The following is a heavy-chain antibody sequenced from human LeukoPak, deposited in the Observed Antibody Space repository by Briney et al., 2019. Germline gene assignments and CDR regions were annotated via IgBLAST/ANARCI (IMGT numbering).Heavy chain of an antibody. J-gene: IGHJ3*02. CDR2: ISSSGTTM. V-gene: IGHV3-11*04. CDR3: AREGLVRGYDAFDI. Sequence: KTGGSLRLSCAASGFIFSDYYMSWIRQAPGKGLEYVSYISSSGTTMYYADSVKGRFTISRGNAKNSLYLQMNSLRAEDTAVYYCAREGLVRGYDAFDIWGQGTMVTVTS. D-gene: IGHD1-26*01. CDR1: GFIFSDYY.